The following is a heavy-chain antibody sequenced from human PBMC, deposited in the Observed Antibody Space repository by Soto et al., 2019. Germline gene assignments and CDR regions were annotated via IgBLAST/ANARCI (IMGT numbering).Heavy chain of an antibody. V-gene: IGHV3-23*01. J-gene: IGHJ4*02. Sequence: GGSLRLSCAASGFTFSSYAMSWVRQAPGKGLEWVSAISGSGGSTYYADSVKGRFTISRDNSKNTLYLQMNSLRAEDTAVYYCAKDPYPSSGWYSDYWGQGTLVTVSS. CDR3: AKDPYPSSGWYSDY. D-gene: IGHD6-19*01. CDR2: ISGSGGST. CDR1: GFTFSSYA.